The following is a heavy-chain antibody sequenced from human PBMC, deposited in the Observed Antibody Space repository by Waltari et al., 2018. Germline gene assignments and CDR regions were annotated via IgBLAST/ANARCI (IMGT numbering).Heavy chain of an antibody. CDR2: ICYDGINK. D-gene: IGHD3-22*01. CDR3: ARDRYLTYYYDSSGYAPYFDY. CDR1: GFTFSSYG. Sequence: QVQLVESGGGVVQPGRSLRLSCAASGFTFSSYGMHWVRQAPGKGLEWVAVICYDGINKYYADSVKGRFTISRDNSKNTLYLQMNSLRAEDTAVYYCARDRYLTYYYDSSGYAPYFDYWGQGTLVTVSS. V-gene: IGHV3-33*01. J-gene: IGHJ4*02.